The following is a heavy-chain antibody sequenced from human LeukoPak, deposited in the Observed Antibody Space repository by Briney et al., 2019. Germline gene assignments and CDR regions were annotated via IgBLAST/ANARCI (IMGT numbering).Heavy chain of an antibody. CDR3: ARFSVAAAGTGWFDP. CDR1: GGSISNYY. J-gene: IGHJ5*02. Sequence: SETLSLICTVSGGSISNYYWSWIRQPPGKGLEWIGYIYYSGSTNYNPSLKSRVTISIDTSKNQLSLKLSSVTAADTAVYYCARFSVAAAGTGWFDPWGQGTLVTVSA. CDR2: IYYSGST. D-gene: IGHD6-13*01. V-gene: IGHV4-59*01.